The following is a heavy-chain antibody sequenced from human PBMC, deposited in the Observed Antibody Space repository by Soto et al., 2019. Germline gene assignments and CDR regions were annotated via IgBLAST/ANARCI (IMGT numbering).Heavy chain of an antibody. J-gene: IGHJ4*02. CDR1: QFTFGGLG. V-gene: IGHV3-23*01. CDR3: VSWMSAHFDY. Sequence: VLLLESGGGFVQPGGSGRLSCAAPQFTFGGLGLSWVRQSPGRGLEWVATISRYEDNTHYADSVNGRFTISKDRSTNTLHLHMASLRAEDTAMYYCVSWMSAHFDYWGRGTLVTVSS. CDR2: ISRYEDNT. D-gene: IGHD2-2*03.